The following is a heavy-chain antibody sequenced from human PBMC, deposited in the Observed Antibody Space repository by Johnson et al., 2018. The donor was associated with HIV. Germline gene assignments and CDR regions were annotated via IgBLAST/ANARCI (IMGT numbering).Heavy chain of an antibody. CDR1: GFTFSSHA. D-gene: IGHD3-10*02. Sequence: QVQLVESGGGVVQPGGSLRLSCAVSGFTFSSHAMHWVRPAPGTGLEWVAIVAYDGRTNYYADSVTGPFSVSRDNSKNTRYLQMNSLRPEDTAVYYCAREAATTFWGWDAFDIWGQGTMVTISS. J-gene: IGHJ3*02. CDR2: VAYDGRTN. V-gene: IGHV3-30*19. CDR3: AREAATTFWGWDAFDI.